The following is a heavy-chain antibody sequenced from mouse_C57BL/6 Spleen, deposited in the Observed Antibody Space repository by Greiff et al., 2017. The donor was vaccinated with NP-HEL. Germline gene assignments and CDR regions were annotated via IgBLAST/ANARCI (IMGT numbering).Heavy chain of an antibody. D-gene: IGHD1-1*01. V-gene: IGHV1-72*01. CDR1: GNTFTSYW. J-gene: IGHJ4*01. CDR3: ARPLYYPVVATADYYAMDY. Sequence: QVQLQQPGAELVKPGASVKLSCKASGNTFTSYWMHWVKQRPGRGLEWIGRIDPNSGGTKYNEKFKSKATLTVDKPSSTAYMQLSSLTSEDSAVYYCARPLYYPVVATADYYAMDYWGQGTSVTVSS. CDR2: IDPNSGGT.